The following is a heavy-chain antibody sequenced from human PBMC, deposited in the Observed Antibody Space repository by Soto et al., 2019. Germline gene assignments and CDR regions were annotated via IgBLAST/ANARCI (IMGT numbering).Heavy chain of an antibody. CDR2: IHYSGST. D-gene: IGHD4-17*01. V-gene: IGHV4-59*08. Sequence: QVQLQESGPGLVKPSETLSLTCTVSGGSISGYYWSWIRQPPGKGLDWIGYIHYSGSTNYSPSLKSRVTVSVDTSKNQLSLKLSSVTAADTAVYYCVRHSSDYGAYAGYDGFDIWGPGTMVAVSS. CDR1: GGSISGYY. CDR3: VRHSSDYGAYAGYDGFDI. J-gene: IGHJ3*02.